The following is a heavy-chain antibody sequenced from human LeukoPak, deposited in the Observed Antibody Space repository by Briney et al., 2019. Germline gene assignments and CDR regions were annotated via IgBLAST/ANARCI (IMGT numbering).Heavy chain of an antibody. CDR1: EFTFSSYS. D-gene: IGHD3-22*01. J-gene: IGHJ4*02. V-gene: IGHV3-74*01. CDR3: AVDSSGYWAFDY. Sequence: GGSLRLSCAASEFTFSSYSMNWVRQAPGKGLVWVSGINSDGSSTSYADSVEGRFTISRDNAKNALYLQMNSLRAEDTAVYYCAVDSSGYWAFDYWGQGTLVTVSS. CDR2: INSDGSST.